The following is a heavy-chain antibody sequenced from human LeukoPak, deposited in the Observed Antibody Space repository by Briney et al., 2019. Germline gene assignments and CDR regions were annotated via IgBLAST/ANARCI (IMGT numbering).Heavy chain of an antibody. CDR2: MSSSDDGR. CDR1: GFSFSSYA. V-gene: IGHV3-23*01. CDR3: AKAPVTSCRGAFCYPFDY. J-gene: IGHJ4*02. D-gene: IGHD2-15*01. Sequence: GGSLRLSCAISGFSFSSYAMSWVRQAPGKGLEWVSAMSSSDDGRYYAASVRGRFTISRDTSRSTLYLQMNSLRAEDAAVYYCAKAPVTSCRGAFCYPFDYWGQGTLVTVSS.